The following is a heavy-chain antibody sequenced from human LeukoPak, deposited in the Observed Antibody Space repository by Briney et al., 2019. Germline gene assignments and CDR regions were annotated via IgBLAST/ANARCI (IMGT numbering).Heavy chain of an antibody. J-gene: IGHJ4*02. V-gene: IGHV4-59*01. D-gene: IGHD6-19*01. CDR2: IFYSGST. CDR3: ARAASSSGWLAYFDY. Sequence: SETLSLTCTVSGGSISSYYWSWIRQPPGKGLEWIGYIFYSGSTNYNPSLKSRVTISADTSRNQFSLKLSSVTAADTAVYYCARAASSSGWLAYFDYWGQGTLVTVSS. CDR1: GGSISSYY.